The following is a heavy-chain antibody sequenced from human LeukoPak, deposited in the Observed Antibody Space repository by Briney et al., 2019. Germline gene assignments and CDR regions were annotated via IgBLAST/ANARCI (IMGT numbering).Heavy chain of an antibody. CDR1: GFTFSSYS. CDR3: ARDLYGGNPDGDY. CDR2: IYSGGST. Sequence: GGSLRLSCAASGFTFSSYSMNWVRQAPGKGLEWVSVIYSGGSTYYADSVKGRFTISRDNSKNTLYLQMNSLRAEDTAVYYCARDLYGGNPDGDYWGQGTLVTVSS. J-gene: IGHJ4*02. V-gene: IGHV3-53*01. D-gene: IGHD4-23*01.